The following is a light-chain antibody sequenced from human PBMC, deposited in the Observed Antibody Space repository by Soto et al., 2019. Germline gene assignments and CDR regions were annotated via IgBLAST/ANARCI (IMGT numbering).Light chain of an antibody. CDR2: IND. J-gene: IGLJ7*01. V-gene: IGLV1-44*01. CDR1: SSNIRGNT. CDR3: ATWDDSLNAAV. Sequence: QSALTQPPSLSGTPGQRVTISCSGSSSNIRGNTVHWYQHLPGTAPKLLIYINDRRPSGVPARFSGSTSGTSASLAISGLQSDDEAHYYCATWDDSLNAAVFGGGTQLTVL.